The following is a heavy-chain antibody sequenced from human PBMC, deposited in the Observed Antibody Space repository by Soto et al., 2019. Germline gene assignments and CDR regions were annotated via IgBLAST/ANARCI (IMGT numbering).Heavy chain of an antibody. Sequence: PSQTLSRTCAISGDSVSSNSAAWKWIRQSPSRGLEWLGRTYYRSKWYNDYAVSVKSRITINPDTSKNQFSLQLNSVTPEDTAVYYCAGEGQQLVLDVWGQGTTVTVSS. J-gene: IGHJ6*02. V-gene: IGHV6-1*01. CDR3: AGEGQQLVLDV. D-gene: IGHD6-13*01. CDR2: TYYRSKWYN. CDR1: GDSVSSNSAA.